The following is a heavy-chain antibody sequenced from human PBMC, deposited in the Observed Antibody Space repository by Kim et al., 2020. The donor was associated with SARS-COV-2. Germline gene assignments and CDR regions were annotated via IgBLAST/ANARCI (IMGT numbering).Heavy chain of an antibody. J-gene: IGHJ4*02. CDR2: ISPYNGNT. Sequence: ASVKVSCKTSGYTFTTSSISWVRQAPGQGLEWMAWISPYNGNTNYAQKVQGRVTITTDTPTSTAYMELRSLRSDDTAVYYCARGDSSSGFDYWGQGTLVTVSS. CDR3: ARGDSSSGFDY. CDR1: GYTFTTSS. V-gene: IGHV1-18*01. D-gene: IGHD6-6*01.